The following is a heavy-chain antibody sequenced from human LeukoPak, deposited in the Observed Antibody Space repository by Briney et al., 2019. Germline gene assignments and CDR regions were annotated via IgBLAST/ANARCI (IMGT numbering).Heavy chain of an antibody. CDR2: IKQDGSEE. CDR3: ARALRGSHYYDSSGYYDY. D-gene: IGHD3-22*01. J-gene: IGHJ4*02. Sequence: PGGSLRLSCAASGFTFSSFWMTWVRQAPGKGLEWVANIKQDGSEESCVDSVKGRFTISGDNAKNSLYLQMNSLRAEDTAVYYCARALRGSHYYDSSGYYDYWGQGTLVTVSS. V-gene: IGHV3-7*01. CDR1: GFTFSSFW.